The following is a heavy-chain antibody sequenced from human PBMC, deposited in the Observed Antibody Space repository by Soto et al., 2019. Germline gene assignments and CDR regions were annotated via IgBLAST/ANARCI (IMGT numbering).Heavy chain of an antibody. CDR3: ARDIAFDIGY. D-gene: IGHD2-15*01. Sequence: QVHLMQSGAEVQKPGASVKVSCKTSGYTFNDFGITWGRQAPGLGLEWLGWIYSKAGKMNFAPQFQNRVIMTTDTSTGTAFMELTSLTFDDSAMYFCARDIAFDIGYWGQGTLVTVS. V-gene: IGHV1-18*01. CDR2: IYSKAGKM. J-gene: IGHJ4*02. CDR1: GYTFNDFG.